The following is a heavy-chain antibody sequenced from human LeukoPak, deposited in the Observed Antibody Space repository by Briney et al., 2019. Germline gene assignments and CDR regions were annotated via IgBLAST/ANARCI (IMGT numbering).Heavy chain of an antibody. CDR1: GGSISSSSYY. CDR2: IYYSGST. CDR3: ATEHSGWYPPTRPFDY. Sequence: SETLSLTCTVSGGSISSSSYYWGWIRQPPGKGLEWIGSIYYSGSTYYNPSLKSRVTISVDTSKNQFSLKLSSVTAADMAVYYCATEHSGWYPPTRPFDYWGQGTLVTVSS. J-gene: IGHJ4*02. V-gene: IGHV4-39*01. D-gene: IGHD6-19*01.